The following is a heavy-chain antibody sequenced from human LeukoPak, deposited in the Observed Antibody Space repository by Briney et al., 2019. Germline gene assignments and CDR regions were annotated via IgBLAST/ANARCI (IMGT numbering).Heavy chain of an antibody. CDR1: GGSLRSDRHN. D-gene: IGHD2-15*01. J-gene: IGHJ6*03. V-gene: IGHV4-39*07. CDR2: VDLGGSP. Sequence: SETLSLTCSVSGGSLRSDRHNWAWVRQSADKGLEHIGSVDLGGSPYYNKTLKSRVTISVDTSNKQFSLNLTSVTAADTAVYYCARDLGGYPFFMDVWGKGITVTVSS. CDR3: ARDLGGYPFFMDV.